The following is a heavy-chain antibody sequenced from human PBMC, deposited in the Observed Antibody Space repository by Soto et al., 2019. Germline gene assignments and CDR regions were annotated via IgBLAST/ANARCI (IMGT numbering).Heavy chain of an antibody. CDR3: AKEAYCSGGSCYSGPDH. V-gene: IGHV3-23*01. CDR1: GFTFSSYA. Sequence: GVLRLSCAASGFTFSSYAMSWVRQAPGKGLEWVSAISGSGGSTYYADSVKGRFTISRDNSKNTLYLQMNSLRAEDTAVYYCAKEAYCSGGSCYSGPDHWGQGTLVTVSS. J-gene: IGHJ5*02. D-gene: IGHD2-15*01. CDR2: ISGSGGST.